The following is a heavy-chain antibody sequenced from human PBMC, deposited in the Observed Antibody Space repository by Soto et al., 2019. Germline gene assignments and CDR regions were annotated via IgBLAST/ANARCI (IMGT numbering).Heavy chain of an antibody. V-gene: IGHV3-7*03. CDR2: IKYDGSEK. J-gene: IGHJ4*02. D-gene: IGHD3-3*01. CDR1: GFAFNNYW. CDR3: VRDVGPITIFGEALSGYFDS. Sequence: GGSLRLSCAASGFAFNNYWMSWVRQAPGKGSEWVASIKYDGSEKYYVDSVKGRFTVSSDNAKNSLSMHLNSLRADDTAVYYCVRDVGPITIFGEALSGYFDSWGQGTLVTVSS.